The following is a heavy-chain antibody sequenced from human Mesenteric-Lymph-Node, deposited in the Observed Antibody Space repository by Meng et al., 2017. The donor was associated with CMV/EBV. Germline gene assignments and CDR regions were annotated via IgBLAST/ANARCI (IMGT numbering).Heavy chain of an antibody. J-gene: IGHJ6*02. CDR3: ARRGAAAAGPYYAMDV. D-gene: IGHD6-13*01. CDR1: GYTFTGYY. Sequence: ASVKVSCKASGYTFTGYYIHWVRQPPGQGLEWMGIINPSGGSTTYAQNFQGRVTMTRDTSTSTVYMELSSLRSEDTAVYYCARRGAAAAGPYYAMDVWGQGTTVTVSS. V-gene: IGHV1-46*01. CDR2: INPSGGST.